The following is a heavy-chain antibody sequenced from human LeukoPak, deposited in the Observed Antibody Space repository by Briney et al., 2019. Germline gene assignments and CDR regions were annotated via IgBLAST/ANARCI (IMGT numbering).Heavy chain of an antibody. V-gene: IGHV4-4*07. D-gene: IGHD6-13*01. CDR2: IYTSGST. CDR3: ARAGNVVVAAAGSYWYFDL. J-gene: IGHJ2*01. CDR1: GGSISSYY. Sequence: SETLSLTCTVSGGSISSYYWSWIRQPAGKGLEWIGRIYTSGSTNYNPSLKSRVTISVDTSKNQFSLKLSSVTAADTAVYYCARAGNVVVAAAGSYWYFDLWGRGTLVTVSS.